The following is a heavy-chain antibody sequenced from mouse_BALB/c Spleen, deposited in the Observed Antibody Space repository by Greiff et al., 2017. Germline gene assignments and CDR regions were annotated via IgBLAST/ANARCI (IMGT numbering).Heavy chain of an antibody. V-gene: IGHV1-4*01. CDR2: INPSSGYT. J-gene: IGHJ1*01. CDR1: GYTFTSYT. D-gene: IGHD2-3*01. CDR3: ARSCHDGYWYFDV. Sequence: VQRVESGAELARPGASVKMSCKASGYTFTSYTMHWVKQRPGQGLEWIGYINPSSGYTNYNQKFKDKATLTADKSSSTAYMQLSSLTSEDSAVYYCARSCHDGYWYFDVWGAGTTVTVSS.